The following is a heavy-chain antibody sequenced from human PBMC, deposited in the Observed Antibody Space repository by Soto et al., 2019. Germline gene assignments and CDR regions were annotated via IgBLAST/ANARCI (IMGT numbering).Heavy chain of an antibody. J-gene: IGHJ6*02. CDR2: ISSSSSYI. D-gene: IGHD2-15*01. Sequence: PGRSLRLSCAASGFTFSSYSMNWVRQAPGKGLEWVSSISSSSSYIYYADSVKGRFTISRDNAKNSLYLQMNSLRAEDTAVYYCARLGGYCSGGSCPYGMDVWGQGTTVTVSS. CDR1: GFTFSSYS. V-gene: IGHV3-21*01. CDR3: ARLGGYCSGGSCPYGMDV.